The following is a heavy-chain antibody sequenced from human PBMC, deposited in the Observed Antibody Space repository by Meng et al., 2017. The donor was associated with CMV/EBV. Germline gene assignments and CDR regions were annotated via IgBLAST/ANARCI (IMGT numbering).Heavy chain of an antibody. J-gene: IGHJ4*02. CDR2: IYYSGST. Sequence: VQLQRSGQGPVKPSQTLSLTCTVSGGSSSSGDYYWSWIRQPPGKGLEWIGYIYYSGSTYYNPSLKSRVTISVDTSKNQFSLKLSSVTAADTAVYYCARDNRRGGVDYWGQGTLVTVSS. V-gene: IGHV4-30-4*08. D-gene: IGHD3-3*01. CDR3: ARDNRRGGVDY. CDR1: GGSSSSGDYY.